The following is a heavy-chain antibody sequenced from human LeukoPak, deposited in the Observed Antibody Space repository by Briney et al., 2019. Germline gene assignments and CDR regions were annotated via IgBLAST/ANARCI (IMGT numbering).Heavy chain of an antibody. D-gene: IGHD4-23*01. Sequence: RTSETLSLTCTVSGGSISSGSYYWSWIRQPAGKGLEWIGRIYTSGSTNYNPSPKSRVTISVDTSKNQFSLKLSSVTAADTAVYYCARVTVVWGAFDIWGQGTMVTVSS. CDR2: IYTSGST. J-gene: IGHJ3*02. CDR1: GGSISSGSYY. V-gene: IGHV4-61*02. CDR3: ARVTVVWGAFDI.